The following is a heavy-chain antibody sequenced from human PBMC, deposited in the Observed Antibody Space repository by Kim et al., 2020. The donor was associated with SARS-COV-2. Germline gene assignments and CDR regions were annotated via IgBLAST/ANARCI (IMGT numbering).Heavy chain of an antibody. J-gene: IGHJ4*02. V-gene: IGHV5-51*01. D-gene: IGHD6-6*01. CDR3: ARGGYSSSSYFDY. Sequence: YSPAFQGQVTISADKSISTAYLQWSSLKASDTAMYYCARGGYSSSSYFDYWGQGTLVTVSS.